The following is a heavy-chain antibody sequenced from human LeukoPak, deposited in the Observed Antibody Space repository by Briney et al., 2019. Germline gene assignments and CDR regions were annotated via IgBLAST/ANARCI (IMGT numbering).Heavy chain of an antibody. Sequence: GGSLRLSCAASGFTFSSYGMHWVRQAPGKGLEWVAFIRYDGSNKYYADSVKGRFTISRDNSKNTLYLQMNSLRAEDTAVYYCARDVPSYSSSWGFDYWGQGTLVTVSS. CDR1: GFTFSSYG. CDR2: IRYDGSNK. J-gene: IGHJ4*02. V-gene: IGHV3-30*02. CDR3: ARDVPSYSSSWGFDY. D-gene: IGHD6-13*01.